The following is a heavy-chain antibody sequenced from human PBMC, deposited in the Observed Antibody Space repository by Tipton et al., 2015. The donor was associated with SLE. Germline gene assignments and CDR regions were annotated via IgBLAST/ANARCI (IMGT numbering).Heavy chain of an antibody. CDR3: ARLTGESYFDY. V-gene: IGHV4-34*10. D-gene: IGHD7-27*01. J-gene: IGHJ4*02. Sequence: TLSLTCAVYGGSFSDYYWAWIRQPPGKPLEWVGEINHRGGTNSNPSLEGRVTMSVATSKHQFSLQLHSVTAADTAVYYCARLTGESYFDYWGQGTLVTVSS. CDR1: GGSFSDYY. CDR2: INHRGGT.